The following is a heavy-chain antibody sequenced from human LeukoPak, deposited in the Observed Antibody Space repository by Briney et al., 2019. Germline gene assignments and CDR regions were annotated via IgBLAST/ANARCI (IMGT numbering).Heavy chain of an antibody. CDR1: GGSISSGGYS. J-gene: IGHJ5*02. Sequence: PSETLPLTCAVSGGSISSGGYSWSWIRQPPGKGLEWIGYIYRSGSTYYNPSLKSRVTISVDRSKNQFSLKLSSVTAADTAVYYCARYDILTSLFDPWGQGTLVTVSS. CDR2: IYRSGST. D-gene: IGHD3-9*01. V-gene: IGHV4-30-2*01. CDR3: ARYDILTSLFDP.